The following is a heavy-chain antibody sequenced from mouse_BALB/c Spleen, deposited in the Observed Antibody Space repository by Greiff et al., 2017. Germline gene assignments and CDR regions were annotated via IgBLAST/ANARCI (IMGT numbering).Heavy chain of an antibody. J-gene: IGHJ3*01. CDR1: GYTFTDYN. Sequence: EVKLQESGPELVKPGASVKISCKASGYTFTDYNMHWVKQSHGKSLEWIGYIYPYNGGTGYNQKFKSKATLTVDNSSSTAYMELRSLTSEDSAVYYCSISYCNYVAWFAYWGQGTLVTVSA. D-gene: IGHD2-10*02. CDR2: IYPYNGGT. V-gene: IGHV1S29*02. CDR3: SISYCNYVAWFAY.